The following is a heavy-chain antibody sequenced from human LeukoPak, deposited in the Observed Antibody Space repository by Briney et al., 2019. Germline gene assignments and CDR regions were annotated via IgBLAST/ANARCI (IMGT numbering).Heavy chain of an antibody. Sequence: ASVKVSCKASGYTFTSYGISWVRQAPGQGLEWMGWISAYNGNTNYAQKLQGRVTMTTDTSTSTAYMELRSLRSDDTAVYYCASVTYSGYDDYYYYYYMDVWGKGTTVTVSS. CDR1: GYTFTSYG. CDR2: ISAYNGNT. CDR3: ASVTYSGYDDYYYYYYMDV. J-gene: IGHJ6*03. D-gene: IGHD5-12*01. V-gene: IGHV1-18*01.